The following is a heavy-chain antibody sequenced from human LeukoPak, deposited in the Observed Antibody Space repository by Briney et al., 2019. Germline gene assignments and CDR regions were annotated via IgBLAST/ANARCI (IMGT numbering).Heavy chain of an antibody. V-gene: IGHV3-23*01. J-gene: IGHJ6*02. Sequence: GGSLRLSCAASGFTFSSHAMSWVRQAPEKGLEWVSIISSSGGTTYYADSVKGRFTISRDNSKNTLYLQMNSLRAEDRAVYYCAKGWNNMDVWGQGTTVTVSS. CDR3: AKGWNNMDV. CDR2: ISSSGGTT. CDR1: GFTFSSHA. D-gene: IGHD1/OR15-1a*01.